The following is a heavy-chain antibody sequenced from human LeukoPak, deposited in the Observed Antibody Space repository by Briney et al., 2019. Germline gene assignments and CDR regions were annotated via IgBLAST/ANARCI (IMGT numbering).Heavy chain of an antibody. CDR3: ARAHSRGPDAFDI. J-gene: IGHJ3*02. CDR2: ISSSGSTI. CDR1: GFTFSDYY. D-gene: IGHD3-22*01. V-gene: IGHV3-11*04. Sequence: GASLRLSCTASGFTFSDYYMSWIRQAPGKGLEWVSYISSSGSTIYYADSVKGRFTISRDNSKNTLYLQMNSLRAEDTAVYYCARAHSRGPDAFDIWGQGTMVTVSS.